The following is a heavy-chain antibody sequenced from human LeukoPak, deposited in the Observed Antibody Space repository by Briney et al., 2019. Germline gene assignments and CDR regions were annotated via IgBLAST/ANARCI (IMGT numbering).Heavy chain of an antibody. Sequence: GGSLRLSCAASGFTFSSYAMSWVRQAPGQGLEWVSAISRSGGSTYYADSVKGRFTISRDNSKNTLYLQMNSLRAEDTAVYYCATKPTTRIWGYNWFDPWGQGTRVTVSS. V-gene: IGHV3-23*01. CDR1: GFTFSSYA. D-gene: IGHD1-1*01. CDR2: ISRSGGST. CDR3: ATKPTTRIWGYNWFDP. J-gene: IGHJ5*02.